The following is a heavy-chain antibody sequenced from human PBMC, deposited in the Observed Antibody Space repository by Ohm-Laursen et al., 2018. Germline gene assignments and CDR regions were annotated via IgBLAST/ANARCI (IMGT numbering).Heavy chain of an antibody. Sequence: SETLSLTCTVSGGSVSSGSYYWNWIRQPPGKGLEWIGYIYYSGSTNYNPSLKSRVIMSVDTSKNQFSLKLSSVTAADTAVYYCARFYDSTGYSFDYWGQGTVDTVSS. J-gene: IGHJ4*02. CDR3: ARFYDSTGYSFDY. D-gene: IGHD3-22*01. CDR1: GGSVSSGSYY. V-gene: IGHV4-61*01. CDR2: IYYSGST.